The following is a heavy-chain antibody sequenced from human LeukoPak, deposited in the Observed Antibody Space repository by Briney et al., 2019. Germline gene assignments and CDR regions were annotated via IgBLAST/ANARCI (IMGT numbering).Heavy chain of an antibody. CDR2: IHYSGST. CDR1: GGSISSYY. Sequence: SETLSLTCTVSGGSISSYYWSWIRQPPGKGLEWIGYIHYSGSTNYNPSLKSRVTISVDTSKNQFSLKLSSVTAADTAVYYCARGRGYSYVDYWGQGTLVTVSS. V-gene: IGHV4-59*01. D-gene: IGHD5-18*01. CDR3: ARGRGYSYVDY. J-gene: IGHJ4*02.